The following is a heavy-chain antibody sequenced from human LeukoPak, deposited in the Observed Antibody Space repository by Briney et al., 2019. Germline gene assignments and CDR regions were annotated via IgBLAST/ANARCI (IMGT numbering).Heavy chain of an antibody. D-gene: IGHD6-13*01. CDR2: INPSGGST. J-gene: IGHJ4*02. CDR1: GYTFTNYY. Sequence: GASVKVSCKASGYTFTNYYMHWVRQAPGQGLEWMGIINPSGGSTNYAQKFQGRVTMTRDTSTSTVYMELSSLRSEDTAVYYCARGRYHSFSWYGAFDYWGQGTLVTVSS. CDR3: ARGRYHSFSWYGAFDY. V-gene: IGHV1-46*01.